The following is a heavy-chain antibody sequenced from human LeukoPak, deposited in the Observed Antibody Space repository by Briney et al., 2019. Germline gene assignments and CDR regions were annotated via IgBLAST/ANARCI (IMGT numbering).Heavy chain of an antibody. V-gene: IGHV3-30*03. CDR3: ATGFTGMDF. CDR1: GFTFSSYG. CDR2: ISYDGSNN. Sequence: GGSLRLSCAASGFTFSSYGMHWVRQAPGKGLEWVAVISYDGSNNYYADSVKGRFSISRDNSRNTLYLQMNGLRAEDTAVYYCATGFTGMDFWGQGSLVTVSS. J-gene: IGHJ4*02. D-gene: IGHD3-16*01.